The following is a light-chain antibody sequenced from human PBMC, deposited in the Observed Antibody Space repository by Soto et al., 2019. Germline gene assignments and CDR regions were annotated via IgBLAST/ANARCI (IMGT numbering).Light chain of an antibody. CDR3: SSYTRSPSDV. J-gene: IGLJ1*01. Sequence: QSALTQPASVSGSPGQSITISCTGTSSDVGAYNYVCWYQQYPGKAPKLMIYDVSTRSSGVSNRFSGSKSGNTASLTISGLQAEDEADYYCSSYTRSPSDVFGPGTKLTVL. CDR1: SSDVGAYNY. CDR2: DVS. V-gene: IGLV2-14*03.